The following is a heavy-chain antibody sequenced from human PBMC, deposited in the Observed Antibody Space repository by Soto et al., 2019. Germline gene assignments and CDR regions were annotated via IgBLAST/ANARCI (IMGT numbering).Heavy chain of an antibody. D-gene: IGHD3-10*01. Sequence: PGGSLRLSCAASGFKFGDHYMTWIRQAPGKGLEWVSKISGDGTTQYYADSVKGRFTVSRDNAKNSLHLQINSLRAEDTDLYYCAGDQFHYASGFWGQGALVTVS. CDR2: ISGDGTTQ. V-gene: IGHV3-11*01. CDR1: GFKFGDHY. CDR3: AGDQFHYASGF. J-gene: IGHJ4*02.